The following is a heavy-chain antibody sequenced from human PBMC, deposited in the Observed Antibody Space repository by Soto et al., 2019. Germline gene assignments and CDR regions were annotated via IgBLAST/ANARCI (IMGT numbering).Heavy chain of an antibody. CDR1: GFTFSDYA. D-gene: IGHD6-25*01. Sequence: EVQLLESGGGLVQPGGSLILSCAASGFTFSDYAMSWVRQAPGKGLEWVSAISDGGGGTFYADSVKGRFTISRDNSKNVLYIQMKRLRAEDTAVYYCAKDGLQRDAFDVWGQGTMVTVSS. CDR3: AKDGLQRDAFDV. J-gene: IGHJ3*01. V-gene: IGHV3-23*01. CDR2: ISDGGGGT.